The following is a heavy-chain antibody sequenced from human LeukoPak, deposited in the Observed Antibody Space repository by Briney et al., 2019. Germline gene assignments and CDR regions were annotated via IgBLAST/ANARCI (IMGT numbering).Heavy chain of an antibody. J-gene: IGHJ4*02. V-gene: IGHV1-46*01. Sequence: ASVKVSCKASGYTFTSYYMHWVRQAPGQGLEWMGIINPSGGSTSYAQKFQGRVTMTRDMSTSTVYMELSSLRSEDTAVYYCARSSADYCTNGVCPDFDYWGQGTLVTVSS. D-gene: IGHD2-8*01. CDR2: INPSGGST. CDR3: ARSSADYCTNGVCPDFDY. CDR1: GYTFTSYY.